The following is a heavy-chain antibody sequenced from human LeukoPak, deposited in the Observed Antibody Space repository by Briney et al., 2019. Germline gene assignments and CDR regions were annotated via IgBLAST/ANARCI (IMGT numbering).Heavy chain of an antibody. J-gene: IGHJ4*02. CDR2: IYYSGST. Sequence: SQTLSLTCTVSGGSISSGGYYWSWIRQHPGKGLEWIGYIYYSGSTYYNPSLKSRVTISVETSKNQFSLKLRSATAADTAVYYCARGLYSIVEYWGQGTLVTVSS. V-gene: IGHV4-31*03. D-gene: IGHD6-6*01. CDR1: GGSISSGGYY. CDR3: ARGLYSIVEY.